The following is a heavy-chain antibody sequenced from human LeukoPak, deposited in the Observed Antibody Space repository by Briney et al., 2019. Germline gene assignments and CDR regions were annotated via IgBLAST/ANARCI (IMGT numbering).Heavy chain of an antibody. J-gene: IGHJ4*02. CDR2: INYSGAT. CDR3: ARGGHIAIPPYGFDY. D-gene: IGHD4-17*01. CDR1: GVSIGSNY. Sequence: ASETLSLTCTVSGVSIGSNYWSWVRRPPGKGLEWIANINYSGATYYNPSLRSRVTISIDTSKSQFSLKLTSVTVADAAAYYCARGGHIAIPPYGFDYWGQGALVTVSS. V-gene: IGHV4-59*01.